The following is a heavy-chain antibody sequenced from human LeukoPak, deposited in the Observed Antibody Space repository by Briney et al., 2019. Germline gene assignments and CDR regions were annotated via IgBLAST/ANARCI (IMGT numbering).Heavy chain of an antibody. CDR3: ARDGKYDFWSGYYTH. D-gene: IGHD3-3*01. CDR1: GFTFSSYS. V-gene: IGHV3-21*01. J-gene: IGHJ4*02. CDR2: ISSSSSYI. Sequence: GGSLRLSCAASGFTFSSYSMNWVRQAPGKGLEWVSSISSSSSYIYYADSVKGRFTISRDNAKNSLYLQMNCLRAEDTAVYYCARDGKYDFWSGYYTHWGQGTLVTVSS.